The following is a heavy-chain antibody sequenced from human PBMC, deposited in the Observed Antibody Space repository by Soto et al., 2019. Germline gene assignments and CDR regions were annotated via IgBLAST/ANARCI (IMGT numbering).Heavy chain of an antibody. Sequence: EVQLVESGGGLVQPGGSLRLSCAASGFTFSSYSMNWVRQAPGKGLEWVSYISSSSSTIYYADSVKGRFTISRDNAKNSLYLQMNSLRAEETAVYYCAGDPSSGWFLGSMDVWGPGTTVTVSS. CDR3: AGDPSSGWFLGSMDV. D-gene: IGHD6-19*01. CDR1: GFTFSSYS. J-gene: IGHJ6*02. V-gene: IGHV3-48*04. CDR2: ISSSSSTI.